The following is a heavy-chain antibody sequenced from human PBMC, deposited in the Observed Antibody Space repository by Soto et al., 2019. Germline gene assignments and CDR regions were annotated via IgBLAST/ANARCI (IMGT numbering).Heavy chain of an antibody. CDR1: GGSISSSNW. J-gene: IGHJ6*02. Sequence: SETLSLTCAVSGGSISSSNWWSWVRPPPGKGLEWIGEIYHSGSTNYNPSLKSRVTISVDKSKNQFSLRAEDTAVYYCAKDSTRYYDFWSGSKGMDVWGQGTTVTVSS. CDR3: AKDSTRYYDFWSGSKGMDV. CDR2: IYHSGST. V-gene: IGHV4-4*02. D-gene: IGHD3-3*01.